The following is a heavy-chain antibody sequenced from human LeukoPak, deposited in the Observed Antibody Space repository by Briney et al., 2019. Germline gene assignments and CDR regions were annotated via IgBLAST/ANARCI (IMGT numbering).Heavy chain of an antibody. CDR2: IKQDGSEK. J-gene: IGHJ6*03. V-gene: IGHV3-7*01. Sequence: GGSLRLSCAASRFTFRNYWMSWVRQAPGKGLEWVANIKQDGSEKYYVDSVKGRFTVSRDNAKNSLYLQMNSLRAEDTAVYYCARGSGNARGHYYIDVWGKGTTVTVSS. D-gene: IGHD2-2*01. CDR3: ARGSGNARGHYYIDV. CDR1: RFTFRNYW.